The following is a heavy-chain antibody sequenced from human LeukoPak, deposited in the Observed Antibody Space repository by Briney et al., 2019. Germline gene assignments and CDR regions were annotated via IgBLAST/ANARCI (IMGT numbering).Heavy chain of an antibody. CDR2: MSYDGTNE. Sequence: PGGSLRLSCAASGFTFTNAWMNWVRQAPGKGLEWVAVMSYDGTNEYYADSLKGRFTISRDNAKNSLYLQMNSLRAEDTAVYYCARDYTLHNVDYMDVWGKGTTVTVSS. CDR1: GFTFTNAW. V-gene: IGHV3-30*03. J-gene: IGHJ6*03. D-gene: IGHD3-16*01. CDR3: ARDYTLHNVDYMDV.